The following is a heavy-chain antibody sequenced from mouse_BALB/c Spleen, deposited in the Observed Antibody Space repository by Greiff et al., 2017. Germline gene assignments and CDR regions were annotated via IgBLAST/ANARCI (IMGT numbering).Heavy chain of an antibody. CDR3: ARTGDYAMDY. CDR2: IRNKANGYTT. V-gene: IGHV7-3*02. J-gene: IGHJ4*01. Sequence: VKLMESGGGLVQPGGSLRLSCATSGFTFTDYYMSWVRQPPGKALEWLGFIRNKANGYTTEYSASVKGRFTISRDNSQSILYLQMNTLRAEDSATYYCARTGDYAMDYWGQGTSVTVSS. CDR1: GFTFTDYY.